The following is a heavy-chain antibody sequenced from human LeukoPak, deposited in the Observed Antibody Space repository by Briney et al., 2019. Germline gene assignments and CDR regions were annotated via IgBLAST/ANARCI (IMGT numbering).Heavy chain of an antibody. CDR1: GFTFSSYE. CDR3: ARVQGRGWTKIHKSFDY. Sequence: GGSLRLSCAASGFTFSSYEMNWVRQAPGKGMEWVSYISSSGSTIYYADSVKGRFTISRDNAKNSLYLQMNSLRAEDTAVYYCARVQGRGWTKIHKSFDYWGQGTLVTVSS. V-gene: IGHV3-48*03. D-gene: IGHD6-19*01. CDR2: ISSSGSTI. J-gene: IGHJ4*02.